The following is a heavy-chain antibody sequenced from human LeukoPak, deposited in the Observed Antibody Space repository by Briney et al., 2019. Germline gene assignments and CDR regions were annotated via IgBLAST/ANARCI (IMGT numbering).Heavy chain of an antibody. J-gene: IGHJ4*02. CDR2: IYPGDSDT. D-gene: IGHD5-24*01. V-gene: IGHV5-51*01. CDR3: ARCADGYNRPLGY. Sequence: GESLKISCKGSGYRFTNYWIAWVRQMPGKGLEWMGIIYPGDSDTRYSPSFQGQVTISADKSLSTAYLQWSSLKATDTAMYYCARCADGYNRPLGYWGQGTLVTVSS. CDR1: GYRFTNYW.